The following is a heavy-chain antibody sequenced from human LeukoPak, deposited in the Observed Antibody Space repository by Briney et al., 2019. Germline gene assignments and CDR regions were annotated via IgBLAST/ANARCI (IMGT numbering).Heavy chain of an antibody. D-gene: IGHD5-12*01. J-gene: IGHJ4*02. CDR1: GGTFSSYA. CDR3: VSNKYSGYDYCPY. Sequence: GASVKVSCKASGGTFSSYAISWVRQAPGQGLEWMGGIIPIFGTANYAQKFQGRVTITADKSTSTAYMELGSLRSEDTAVYYCVSNKYSGYDYCPYWGQGTLVTVSS. V-gene: IGHV1-69*06. CDR2: IIPIFGTA.